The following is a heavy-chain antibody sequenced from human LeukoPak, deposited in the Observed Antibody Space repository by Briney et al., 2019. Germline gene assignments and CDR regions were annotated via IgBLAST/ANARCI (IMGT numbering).Heavy chain of an antibody. Sequence: PGGSLRLSCAASGFTFSSYGMHWVRQAPGKGLEWVAVIWYDGSNKYYVDSVKGRFTISRDNSKNTLYLQMNSLRAEDTAVYYCARDVGYGDYLYYFDYWGQGTLVTVSS. J-gene: IGHJ4*02. D-gene: IGHD4-17*01. CDR2: IWYDGSNK. CDR1: GFTFSSYG. CDR3: ARDVGYGDYLYYFDY. V-gene: IGHV3-33*01.